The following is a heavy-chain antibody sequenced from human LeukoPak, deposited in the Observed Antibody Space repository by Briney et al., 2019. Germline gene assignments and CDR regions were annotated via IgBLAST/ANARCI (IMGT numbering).Heavy chain of an antibody. CDR1: GFTFGDYA. J-gene: IGHJ4*02. CDR3: SRGLVRGVMNY. Sequence: GGSLRLSCTTSGFTFGDYAMNWVRQAPGEGLEWVGFIRGKAAGGTTDYATSVKGRFTISGDDSKSVAYLQMTSLRTEDTSVYYCSRGLVRGVMNYWGQGTLVTVSS. D-gene: IGHD3-10*02. V-gene: IGHV3-49*04. CDR2: IRGKAAGGTT.